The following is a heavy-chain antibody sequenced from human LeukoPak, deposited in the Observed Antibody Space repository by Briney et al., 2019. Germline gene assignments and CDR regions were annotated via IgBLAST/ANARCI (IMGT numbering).Heavy chain of an antibody. V-gene: IGHV1-8*01. CDR3: TRGSSGRRDN. D-gene: IGHD6-19*01. CDR2: MNPNSGNT. J-gene: IGHJ4*02. CDR1: GYTFTSCD. Sequence: ASVKVSCKAAGYTFTSCDINWVRQATGQGLEWMGWMNPNSGNTGYGQSFQGRITMTRDISIGTAYMELSNLTSEDTAIYYCTRGSSGRRDNWGQGTLVTVSA.